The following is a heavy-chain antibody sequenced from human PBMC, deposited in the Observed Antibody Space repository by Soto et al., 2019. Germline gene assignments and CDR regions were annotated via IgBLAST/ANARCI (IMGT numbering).Heavy chain of an antibody. V-gene: IGHV3-64D*08. CDR3: VKDRYSGYELLGPFDY. CDR2: ISSNGGST. CDR1: GFTFSSYA. Sequence: GALRLSCSASGFTFSSYAMHWVRQAPGKGLEYVSAISSNGGSTYYADSVKGRFTISRDNSKNTLYLQMSSLRAEDTAVYYCVKDRYSGYELLGPFDYWGQGTLVTVSS. J-gene: IGHJ4*02. D-gene: IGHD5-12*01.